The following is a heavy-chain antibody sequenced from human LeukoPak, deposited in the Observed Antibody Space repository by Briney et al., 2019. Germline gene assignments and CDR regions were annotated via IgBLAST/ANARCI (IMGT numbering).Heavy chain of an antibody. CDR1: GYTFTSYY. D-gene: IGHD2-2*01. CDR2: INPNSGGT. Sequence: ASVKVSCKASGYTFTSYYMHWVRQAPGQGLEWMGWINPNSGGTNYAQKFQGWVTMTRDTSISTAYMELSRLRSDDTAVYYCARAISDCSSTSCRPASFDPWGQGTLVTVSS. J-gene: IGHJ5*02. CDR3: ARAISDCSSTSCRPASFDP. V-gene: IGHV1-2*04.